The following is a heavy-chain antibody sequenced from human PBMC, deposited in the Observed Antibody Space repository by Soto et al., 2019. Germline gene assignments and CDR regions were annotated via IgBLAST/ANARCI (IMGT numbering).Heavy chain of an antibody. CDR1: GFTLSSFG. CDR2: ISSTGNTI. J-gene: IGHJ4*02. V-gene: IGHV3-48*03. Sequence: EVQLVEAGGGLVQPGGSLRLSCAASGFTLSSFGMNWVRQPPGKGLEWVSFISSTGNTIYYADSIQGRFTISRDNAQNSLCLQVNGLRAEDRAVYYCARVESNNWALDYWGQGTLVTVSS. D-gene: IGHD1-1*01. CDR3: ARVESNNWALDY.